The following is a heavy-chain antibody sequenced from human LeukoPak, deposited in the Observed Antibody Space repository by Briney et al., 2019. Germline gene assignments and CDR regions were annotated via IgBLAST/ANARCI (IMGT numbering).Heavy chain of an antibody. D-gene: IGHD3-22*01. Sequence: ASVKVSCKASGGTFSSYAISWVRQAPGQGLEWMGGIIPIFGTANYAQKFQGRVTITTDESTSTAYMELSSLRSEDTAVYYCARDLTYYYDSSAPTPYYYWGQGTLVTVSS. CDR2: IIPIFGTA. V-gene: IGHV1-69*05. J-gene: IGHJ4*02. CDR1: GGTFSSYA. CDR3: ARDLTYYYDSSAPTPYYY.